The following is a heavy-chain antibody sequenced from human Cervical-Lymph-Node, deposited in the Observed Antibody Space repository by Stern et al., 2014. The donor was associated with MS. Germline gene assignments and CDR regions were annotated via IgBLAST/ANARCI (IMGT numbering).Heavy chain of an antibody. CDR2: IIPVFGTA. CDR1: GATFSRYS. D-gene: IGHD4-17*01. J-gene: IGHJ4*02. Sequence: QVQLGQSGAEVRQPGSSVKVSCKASGATFSRYSISWVRQAPGQGLEWMGGIIPVFGTAHYAPKFQGRLTHTTDESTGTAYLELRSLRSEDTAVYYCARDRPMPTVIFDYWGPGTLVTVSS. CDR3: ARDRPMPTVIFDY. V-gene: IGHV1-69*01.